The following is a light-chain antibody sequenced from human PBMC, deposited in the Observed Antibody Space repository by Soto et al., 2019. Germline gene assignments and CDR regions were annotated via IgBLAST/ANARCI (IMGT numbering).Light chain of an antibody. J-gene: IGLJ2*01. CDR3: SSYTNPKPVV. Sequence: QSALTQVASVSGSPGQSITISCTGTSSDVGGYDYVSWYQQHPGKAPKLMIYNVNYRPSGVSDRFSGSKSGDTASLTISGLQAEDEANYYCSSYTNPKPVVFGGGTKLTVL. CDR2: NVN. V-gene: IGLV2-14*03. CDR1: SSDVGGYDY.